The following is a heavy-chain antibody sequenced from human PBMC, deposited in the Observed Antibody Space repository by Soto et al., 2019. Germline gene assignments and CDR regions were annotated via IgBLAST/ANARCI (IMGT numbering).Heavy chain of an antibody. V-gene: IGHV1-69*12. CDR1: GGTFSSSA. J-gene: IGHJ6*02. Sequence: QVQLVQSGAEMKEPGSSVKVSCKTSGGTFSSSAISWLRQAPGQGLEWMGGIIPLFRTPDYAQKFQGRVTIAADESTSTAYMELSSLRSEDTAVYYCARDNDRLQLGGNYYYILDVWAKGPRSPSP. CDR2: IIPLFRTP. CDR3: ARDNDRLQLGGNYYYILDV. D-gene: IGHD4-4*01.